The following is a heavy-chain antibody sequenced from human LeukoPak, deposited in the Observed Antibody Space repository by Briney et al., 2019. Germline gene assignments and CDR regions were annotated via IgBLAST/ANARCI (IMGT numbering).Heavy chain of an antibody. CDR3: ARDHWYYYGSGSYFTAHYDY. J-gene: IGHJ4*02. Sequence: PGGSLRLSCAASGFTFSSYAMHWVRQAPGKGLEWVAVISYDGSNKYYADSVKGRFTISRDNSKNTLYLQMNSLRAEDTAVYYCARDHWYYYGSGSYFTAHYDYWGQGTLVTVSS. CDR2: ISYDGSNK. CDR1: GFTFSSYA. D-gene: IGHD3-10*01. V-gene: IGHV3-30-3*01.